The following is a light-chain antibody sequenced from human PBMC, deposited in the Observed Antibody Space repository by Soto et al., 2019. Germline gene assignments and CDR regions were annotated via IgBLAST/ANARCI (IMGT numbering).Light chain of an antibody. J-gene: IGKJ2*01. CDR1: QTVSSSY. CDR2: GAS. CDR3: QQYGSSMYT. V-gene: IGKV3-20*01. Sequence: EIVLTQSPGTLSLSPGERATLSCRASQTVSSSYLAWYQQKPGQAPRLLIFGASRRATDIPDRFSGSGSGTDFTLTISRLEPEDFAVYYCQQYGSSMYTFGQATKLEIK.